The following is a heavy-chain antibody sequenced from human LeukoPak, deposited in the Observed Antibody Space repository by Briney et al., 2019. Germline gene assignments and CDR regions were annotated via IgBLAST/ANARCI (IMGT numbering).Heavy chain of an antibody. CDR3: ARVRTEYSSSWYPYYFDY. D-gene: IGHD6-13*01. CDR1: GGSISSYY. V-gene: IGHV4-59*01. J-gene: IGHJ4*02. CDR2: IYYSGST. Sequence: PSETLSLTCTVSGGSISSYYWSWIRQSPGKGLEWIGYIYYSGSTNYNPSLKSRVTISVDTSKNQSSLKLSSVTAADTAVYYCARVRTEYSSSWYPYYFDYWGQGTLVTVSS.